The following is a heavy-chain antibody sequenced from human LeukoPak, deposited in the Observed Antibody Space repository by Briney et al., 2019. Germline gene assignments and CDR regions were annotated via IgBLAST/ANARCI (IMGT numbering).Heavy chain of an antibody. J-gene: IGHJ6*03. CDR3: ASRSEGEYGYYYFVDG. CDR2: IYYCGST. V-gene: IGHV4-39*01. CDR1: GGSLSCYY. Sequence: SETLSLTCAVYGGSLSCYYWGWICQPPGKVLEWIVSIYYCGSTYNNPSLKSRVNISVDTHNNQFPLKLSSMTAADTAVYYGASRSEGEYGYYYFVDGWGKGTVVTIS. D-gene: IGHD4-17*01.